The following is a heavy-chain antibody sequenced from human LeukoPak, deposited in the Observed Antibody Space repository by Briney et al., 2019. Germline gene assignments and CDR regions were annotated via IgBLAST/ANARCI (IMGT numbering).Heavy chain of an antibody. V-gene: IGHV1-3*01. CDR2: INAGNGNT. Sequence: GASVKVSCKASGYTFTSYAMHWVRQAPGQRLEWMGWINAGNGNTKYSQKFQGRVTITRDTSASTAYMDLSSLRSEDTAVYYCARPYDILTGSFDYWGQGTLVTVSS. CDR3: ARPYDILTGSFDY. J-gene: IGHJ4*02. D-gene: IGHD3-9*01. CDR1: GYTFTSYA.